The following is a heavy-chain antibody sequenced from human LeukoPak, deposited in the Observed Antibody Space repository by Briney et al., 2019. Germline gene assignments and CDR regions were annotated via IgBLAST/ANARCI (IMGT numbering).Heavy chain of an antibody. Sequence: SETLSLTCAVSGGSISSGGYSWSWIRQPPGKGLEWIGYIYHSGSTYYDPSLKSRVTISVDRSKNQFSLKLSSVTAADTAVYYCARGRGYSYGRFDYWGQGTLVTVSS. CDR2: IYHSGST. D-gene: IGHD5-18*01. V-gene: IGHV4-30-2*01. CDR1: GGSISSGGYS. CDR3: ARGRGYSYGRFDY. J-gene: IGHJ4*02.